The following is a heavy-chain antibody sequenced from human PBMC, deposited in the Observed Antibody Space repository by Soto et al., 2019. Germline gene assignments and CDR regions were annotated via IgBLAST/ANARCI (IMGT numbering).Heavy chain of an antibody. Sequence: PSETLSLTCTVSGGSISSGDYYWSWIRQPPGKGLEWIGYIYYSGSTYYNPSLKSRVTISVDTSKNQFSLKLSSVTAADTAVYYCARESIQRGTDYYDSSGYEESFDYWGQGTLVTVSS. CDR2: IYYSGST. D-gene: IGHD3-22*01. V-gene: IGHV4-30-4*01. CDR3: ARESIQRGTDYYDSSGYEESFDY. J-gene: IGHJ4*02. CDR1: GGSISSGDYY.